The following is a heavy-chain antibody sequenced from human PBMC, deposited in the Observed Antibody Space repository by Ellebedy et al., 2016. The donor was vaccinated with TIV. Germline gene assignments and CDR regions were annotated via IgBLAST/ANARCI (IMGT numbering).Heavy chain of an antibody. J-gene: IGHJ5*02. CDR1: GGSISSGGYY. D-gene: IGHD6-13*01. CDR2: LCYSGSS. V-gene: IGHV4-31*01. Sequence: MPSETLSLTCTVSGGSISSGGYYWSCLRQRTGKGLGWIGYLCYSGSSYYNPSLKSLVTISVDTSKNQFSLKLSSVTAADTAVYYCARFVGLGGSSWFGWFDPWGQGTLVTVSS. CDR3: ARFVGLGGSSWFGWFDP.